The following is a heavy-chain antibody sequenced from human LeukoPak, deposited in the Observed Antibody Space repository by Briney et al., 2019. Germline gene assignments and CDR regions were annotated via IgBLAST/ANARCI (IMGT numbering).Heavy chain of an antibody. V-gene: IGHV3-48*03. CDR2: ISRSGSTK. J-gene: IGHJ3*02. CDR1: GFTFSTYE. Sequence: GGSLRLSCAGSGFTFSTYEMHWVRQAPGRGLEWLSYISRSGSTKHYTDSVKGRFTISRDNAKNSLYLQMNSLRAEDTAVYYCAREMGLVDMSTMIPGGAFDIWGQGTAVTVPS. D-gene: IGHD5-24*01. CDR3: AREMGLVDMSTMIPGGAFDI.